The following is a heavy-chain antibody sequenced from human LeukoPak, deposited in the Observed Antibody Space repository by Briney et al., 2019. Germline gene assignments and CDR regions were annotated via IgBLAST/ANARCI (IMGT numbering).Heavy chain of an antibody. CDR3: ARDFLEWLPYS. J-gene: IGHJ4*02. V-gene: IGHV3-21*01. D-gene: IGHD3-3*01. CDR2: ITSGSNYM. Sequence: GGSLRLSCAASGFSFSYYSMHWVRQAPGKGLEWVSSITSGSNYMYYADSVKGRFTISGDNAKNSLYLQMNSLRAEDTAVYYCARDFLEWLPYSWGQGTLVTVSS. CDR1: GFSFSYYS.